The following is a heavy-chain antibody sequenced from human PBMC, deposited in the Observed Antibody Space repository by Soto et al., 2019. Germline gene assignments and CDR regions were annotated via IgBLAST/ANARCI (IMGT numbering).Heavy chain of an antibody. V-gene: IGHV4-59*08. CDR1: GGSMSSYY. J-gene: IGHJ4*02. D-gene: IGHD5-12*01. CDR2: IYYAGST. CDR3: ARRIVATEMFDY. Sequence: QVRLQESGPGLVKPSETLSLTCTVSGGSMSSYYWCWIWQPPGGGLEWIGFIYYAGSTKYNPSLNSRFTISVDTSKNPFSLKMTSVTAADTAVYYCARRIVATEMFDYWGQGTLVTVSS.